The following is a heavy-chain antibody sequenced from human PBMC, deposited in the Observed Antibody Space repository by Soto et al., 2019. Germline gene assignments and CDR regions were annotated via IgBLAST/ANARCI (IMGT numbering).Heavy chain of an antibody. Sequence: EVQLVESGGGLVKPGGSLRLSCAASGFTFSNAWMTWVRQAPGKGLEWVGRIKSKTDGGTADYAVPVKGRFTISRDDSKNTLYLQMNSLKTEVTAMYYCATGRFSSSLYFDYWGQGTLVTVSS. J-gene: IGHJ4*02. V-gene: IGHV3-15*01. D-gene: IGHD6-6*01. CDR1: GFTFSNAW. CDR3: ATGRFSSSLYFDY. CDR2: IKSKTDGGTA.